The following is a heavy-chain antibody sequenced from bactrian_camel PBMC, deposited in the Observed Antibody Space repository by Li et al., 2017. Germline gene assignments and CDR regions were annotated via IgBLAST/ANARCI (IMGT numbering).Heavy chain of an antibody. V-gene: IGHV3S42*01. Sequence: DVQLVESGGGSVQAGGSLRLSCAASGYTSSDYCMGWFRQAPGQEREGVAIIDSGGLTTSADSVKGRFTISKGNNKNTLYLQMNSLKPEDTAMYYCAANYRTGRCVSFGREWFRYWGQGTQVTVS. CDR1: GYTSSDYC. CDR3: AANYRTGRCVSFGREWFRY. CDR2: IDSGGLT. J-gene: IGHJ4*01.